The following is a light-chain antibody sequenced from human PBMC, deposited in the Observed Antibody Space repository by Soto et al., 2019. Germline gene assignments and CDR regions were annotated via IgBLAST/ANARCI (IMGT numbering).Light chain of an antibody. CDR3: QQYGSSPPWT. Sequence: EIVLTQSPGTLSLSPGERATLSCRASQSVSSSYLAWYQQKPGHAPRLLIYGASSRATGIPDRFSGSGSGTDFTLTISRLEPEDFAVYYCQQYGSSPPWTFGQGTKVKIK. V-gene: IGKV3-20*01. CDR1: QSVSSSY. J-gene: IGKJ1*01. CDR2: GAS.